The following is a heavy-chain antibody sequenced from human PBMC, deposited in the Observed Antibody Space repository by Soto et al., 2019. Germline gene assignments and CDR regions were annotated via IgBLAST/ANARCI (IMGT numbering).Heavy chain of an antibody. CDR1: GGTFSSYS. Sequence: SVKVSCKASGGTFSSYSISWVRQAPGQGLEWMGGIIPIFGTANYAQKFQGRVTITADESTSTAYMELSSLRSEDTAVYYCASGSYIGYYYYGMDVWGQGTTVTVSS. V-gene: IGHV1-69*13. D-gene: IGHD1-26*01. J-gene: IGHJ6*02. CDR3: ASGSYIGYYYYGMDV. CDR2: IIPIFGTA.